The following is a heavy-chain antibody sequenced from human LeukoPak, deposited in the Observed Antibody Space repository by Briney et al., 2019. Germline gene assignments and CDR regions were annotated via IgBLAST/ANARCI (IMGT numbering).Heavy chain of an antibody. V-gene: IGHV3-23*01. Sequence: GGSLRLSCAASGFTFSSYAMSWVRQAPEKGLEWVSAISGSGGSTYYADSVKGRFTISRDNSKNTLYVQMNSLRAEDTAVYYCAKVTDSSSAGSDYWGQGTLVTVSS. CDR2: ISGSGGST. CDR1: GFTFSSYA. D-gene: IGHD6-6*01. J-gene: IGHJ4*02. CDR3: AKVTDSSSAGSDY.